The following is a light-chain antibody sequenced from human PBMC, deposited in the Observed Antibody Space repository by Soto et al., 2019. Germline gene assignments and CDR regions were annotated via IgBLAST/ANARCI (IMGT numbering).Light chain of an antibody. CDR2: GAS. V-gene: IGKV3-20*01. CDR3: QQYSSSPLT. CDR1: QSVASSY. J-gene: IGKJ4*01. Sequence: EIVLTQSRGTLSLSPGERATLSCRASQSVASSYLAWYQQKPGQAPRLLLYGASSRATGIPDRFSGSGSGTDFTLTISRLEPEDFAVYYCQQYSSSPLTFGGGTKVEIK.